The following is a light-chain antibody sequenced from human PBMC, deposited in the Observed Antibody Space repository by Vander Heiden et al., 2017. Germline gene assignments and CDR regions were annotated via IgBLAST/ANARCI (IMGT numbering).Light chain of an antibody. V-gene: IGKV1-12*02. CDR3: QQANSFPST. CDR1: QDIRNW. Sequence: DPVSITCRASQDIRNWLAWYQQKPGKAPKLLIYAASSFHSGVPSRYSGSGSGTDFTLTIISLQPDDFATYYCQQANSFPSTFGHGTKVDIK. CDR2: AAS. J-gene: IGKJ3*01.